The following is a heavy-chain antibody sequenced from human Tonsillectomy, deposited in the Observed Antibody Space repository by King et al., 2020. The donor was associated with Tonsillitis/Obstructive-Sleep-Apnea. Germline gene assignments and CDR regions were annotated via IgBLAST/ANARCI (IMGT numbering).Heavy chain of an antibody. J-gene: IGHJ4*02. V-gene: IGHV3-74*02. CDR2: INGDVSST. CDR1: GFTFSSYW. CDR3: ARGGGYSYGSLDY. D-gene: IGHD5-18*01. Sequence: VQLVESGGGLVQPGGSLRLSCAASGFTFSSYWMHWVRQAPGKGLVWVSRINGDVSSTNYADSVKGRFTISRDNAKNTLYLQMFSLTVDDTAVYYCARGGGYSYGSLDYWGQGALVTVSS.